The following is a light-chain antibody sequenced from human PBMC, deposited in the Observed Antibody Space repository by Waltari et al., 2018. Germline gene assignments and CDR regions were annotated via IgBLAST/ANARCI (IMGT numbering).Light chain of an antibody. V-gene: IGLV2-23*02. CDR3: CSYAGGSSWV. J-gene: IGLJ3*02. CDR2: EVT. Sequence: QSALPQPASVSGSPGQSITISCTGTSSDVGSYTLVSWYQQHPGKAPKLMIYEVTKRPSGVSNRFSGSNSLNTASLTISGLQPEDEADYYCCSYAGGSSWVFGGGTQLTVL. CDR1: SSDVGSYTL.